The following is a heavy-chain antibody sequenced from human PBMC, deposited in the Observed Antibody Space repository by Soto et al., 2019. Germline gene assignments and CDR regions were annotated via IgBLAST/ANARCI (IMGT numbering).Heavy chain of an antibody. D-gene: IGHD2-21*02. V-gene: IGHV4-4*07. Sequence: SETLSLTCTVSGGSITEYSRVWIRQPAGKGLEWIGRIFSSGSTNYNPSLKGRITMSLDTSKNHFPLKLNSATATDTAVYFCARDQGVVVTADNWFDPWGQGILVTVSS. CDR1: GGSITEYS. CDR3: ARDQGVVVTADNWFDP. J-gene: IGHJ5*02. CDR2: IFSSGST.